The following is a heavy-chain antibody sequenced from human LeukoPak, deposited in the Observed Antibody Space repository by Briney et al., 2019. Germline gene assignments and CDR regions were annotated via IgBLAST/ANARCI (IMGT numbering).Heavy chain of an antibody. J-gene: IGHJ3*02. Sequence: SETLSLTCTVSGGSTSSYYRSWIRQPPGKGLEWIGSMYYSGSTNYKPSLKSRVTISVDTSKNQFSLKLSSVTAADTAVYYCARHAYYYDRSGSYEAFDIWGQGTMVTVSS. CDR1: GGSTSSYY. V-gene: IGHV4-59*08. CDR2: MYYSGST. CDR3: ARHAYYYDRSGSYEAFDI. D-gene: IGHD3-22*01.